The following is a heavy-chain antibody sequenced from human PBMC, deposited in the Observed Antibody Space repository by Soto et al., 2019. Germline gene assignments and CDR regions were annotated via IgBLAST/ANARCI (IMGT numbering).Heavy chain of an antibody. CDR2: ISATSTYI. D-gene: IGHD3-9*01. CDR3: ARVNSATGSMHFDH. CDR1: TFNFTSYS. J-gene: IGHJ4*02. Sequence: EVQLVESGGGLVKPGGSLRLTCAGSTFNFTSYSLNWVRQAPGKGLEWVSSISATSTYIFYADSVKGRFTISRDNAQNSVSLQTNTLRAEDTALYYCARVNSATGSMHFDHWGQGTLVTVSS. V-gene: IGHV3-21*01.